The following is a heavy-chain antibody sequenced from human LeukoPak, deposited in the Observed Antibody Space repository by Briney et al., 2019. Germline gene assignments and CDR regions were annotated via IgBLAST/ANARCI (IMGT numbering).Heavy chain of an antibody. V-gene: IGHV3-30*18. Sequence: SGGSLRLSCAASGFTFSSYGMHWVRQAPGKGLEWVAVKSYDGSNKYFADSVKGRFTISRDNSKNTLYLQMNSLRAEDTAVYYCAKDSGIAVAGTLRAFDIWGQGTMVTVSS. CDR2: KSYDGSNK. J-gene: IGHJ3*02. CDR1: GFTFSSYG. CDR3: AKDSGIAVAGTLRAFDI. D-gene: IGHD6-19*01.